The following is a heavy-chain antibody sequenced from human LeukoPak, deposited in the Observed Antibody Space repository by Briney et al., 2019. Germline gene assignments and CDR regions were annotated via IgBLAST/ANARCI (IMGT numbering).Heavy chain of an antibody. Sequence: MTSETLSLTCTVSGGSISSYYWSWIRQPPGKGLEWIGYIYYSGSTNYNPSLKSRVTISVDTSKNQFSLKLTSVTAADTAVYYCAKETVDTAMVVDYWGQGTLVTVSS. CDR1: GGSISSYY. CDR2: IYYSGST. J-gene: IGHJ4*02. D-gene: IGHD5-18*01. V-gene: IGHV4-59*08. CDR3: AKETVDTAMVVDY.